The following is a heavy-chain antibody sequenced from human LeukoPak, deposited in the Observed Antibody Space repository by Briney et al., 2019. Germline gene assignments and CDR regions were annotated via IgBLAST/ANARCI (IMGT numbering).Heavy chain of an antibody. J-gene: IGHJ5*02. CDR1: GFTLNSYA. Sequence: GGSLRLSCAASGFTLNSYAMSWVRQAPGKGLEWVSAIGGSGGTTYYADSVKGRFTISRDNSKDTLYLQMNSLRAEDTALYYCAKRSRDSSGWFDHWGQGTLVTVSS. CDR2: IGGSGGTT. D-gene: IGHD6-19*01. CDR3: AKRSRDSSGWFDH. V-gene: IGHV3-23*01.